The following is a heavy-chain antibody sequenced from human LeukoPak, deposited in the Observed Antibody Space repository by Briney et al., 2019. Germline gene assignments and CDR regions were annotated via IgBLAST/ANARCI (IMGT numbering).Heavy chain of an antibody. D-gene: IGHD6-6*01. J-gene: IGHJ4*02. V-gene: IGHV7-4-1*02. CDR3: ASLSSSSGRDY. Sequence: ASVKVSCKASGYTFTGYYMHWVRQAPGQGLEWMGWINTNTGNPTYAQGFTGRFVFSLDTSVSTAYLQISSLKAEDTAVYYCASLSSSSGRDYWGQGTLVTVSS. CDR2: INTNTGNP. CDR1: GYTFTGYY.